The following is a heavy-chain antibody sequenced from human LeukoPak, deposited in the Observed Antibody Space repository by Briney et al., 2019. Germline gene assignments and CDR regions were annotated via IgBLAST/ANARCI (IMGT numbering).Heavy chain of an antibody. CDR1: GFTFSNAW. D-gene: IGHD5-12*01. J-gene: IGHJ6*02. CDR2: IRSKADGGTT. CDR3: TTDQFLRSTTYYGMDV. V-gene: IGHV3-15*07. Sequence: PGGSLRLSCAASGFTFSNAWMNWVRQAPGKGLEWVCHIRSKADGGTTDYAAPVKGRFTISRDDSKNTLYLQMNSLKTEDTALYYCTTDQFLRSTTYYGMDVWGQGTTVTVSS.